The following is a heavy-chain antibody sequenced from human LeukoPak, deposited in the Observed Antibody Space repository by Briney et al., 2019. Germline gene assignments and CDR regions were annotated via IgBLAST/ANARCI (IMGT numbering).Heavy chain of an antibody. Sequence: GGSLRLSCAVSGFTFDDYGMSWVRHAPGKGLEWVSGINWNGGSTGYADSVKGRFTISRDNARNSLYLQMNSLRAEDTALYYCARDRGGRTFDYWGQGTLVTVSS. V-gene: IGHV3-20*04. CDR1: GFTFDDYG. CDR2: INWNGGST. D-gene: IGHD1-26*01. J-gene: IGHJ4*02. CDR3: ARDRGGRTFDY.